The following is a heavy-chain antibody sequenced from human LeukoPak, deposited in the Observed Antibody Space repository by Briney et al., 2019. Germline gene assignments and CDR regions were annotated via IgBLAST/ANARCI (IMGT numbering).Heavy chain of an antibody. Sequence: PGGSLRLSCAASGFLVNTNYMTWVRQAPGRGLEWVSFIYADGNTYYADSVKGRFTISRDNSKNTLYLQMGSLRAEDMAVYYCARALIVGAIFDYWGQGTLVTVSS. V-gene: IGHV3-53*05. CDR1: GFLVNTNY. CDR3: ARALIVGAIFDY. D-gene: IGHD1-26*01. J-gene: IGHJ4*02. CDR2: IYADGNT.